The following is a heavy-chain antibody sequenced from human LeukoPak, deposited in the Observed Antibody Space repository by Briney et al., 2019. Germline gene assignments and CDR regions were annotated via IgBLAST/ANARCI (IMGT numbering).Heavy chain of an antibody. J-gene: IGHJ6*02. Sequence: ASVKVSCKASGNTFTGYYMHWVRQAPGQGREGMGWINPNTGGTDTAQKFQGRVTMTRDTSISTASMELSRLRSDDTAVYYCTRDHCTRTNCYEDYYYGMDVWGQGTTVTVSS. CDR2: INPNTGGT. D-gene: IGHD2-2*01. CDR1: GNTFTGYY. CDR3: TRDHCTRTNCYEDYYYGMDV. V-gene: IGHV1-2*02.